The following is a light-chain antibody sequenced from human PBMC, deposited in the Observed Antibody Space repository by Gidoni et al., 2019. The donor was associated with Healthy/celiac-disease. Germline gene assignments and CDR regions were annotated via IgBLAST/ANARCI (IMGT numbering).Light chain of an antibody. CDR1: QSVSSY. J-gene: IGKJ2*02. CDR3: QQRSNWPRT. CDR2: DAS. V-gene: IGKV3-11*01. Sequence: EIVLTQSPATLSWSPGERDTLSCSASQSVSSYLAWYQQKPGQAPKLLIYDASNRATGIPARFSGSGSGTDFTLTISSLEPEDFAVYYCQQRSNWPRTFGQGTKLEIK.